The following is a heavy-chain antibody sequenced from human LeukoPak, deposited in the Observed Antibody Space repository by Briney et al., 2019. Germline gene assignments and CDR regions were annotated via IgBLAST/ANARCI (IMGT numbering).Heavy chain of an antibody. Sequence: PSQTLSLTCAVSGGSISSGGYSWSWIRQPPGKGLEWIGYIYHSGSTYYNPSLKSRVTISVDRSKNQFSLKLSSVTAADTAVYYCARVGGWFLLSNLDDAFDIWGQGTMVTVSS. CDR2: IYHSGST. D-gene: IGHD3-10*01. J-gene: IGHJ3*02. CDR3: ARVGGWFLLSNLDDAFDI. V-gene: IGHV4-30-2*01. CDR1: GGSISSGGYS.